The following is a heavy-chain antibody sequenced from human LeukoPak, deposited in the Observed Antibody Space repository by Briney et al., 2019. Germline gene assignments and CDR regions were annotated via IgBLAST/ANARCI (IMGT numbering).Heavy chain of an antibody. CDR1: GFTFSSYA. J-gene: IGHJ4*02. CDR2: LRGNGDT. V-gene: IGHV3-23*01. CDR3: AEASWVSNADAVL. Sequence: GGSLRLSCAASGFTFSSYAMSWVREAPARGLEWVPSLRGNGDTFYADSVKGRFTLSRDDSRNTVYLQLNNLRVEDTAVYYCAEASWVSNADAVLWGQGTVVTVSS. D-gene: IGHD1-1*01.